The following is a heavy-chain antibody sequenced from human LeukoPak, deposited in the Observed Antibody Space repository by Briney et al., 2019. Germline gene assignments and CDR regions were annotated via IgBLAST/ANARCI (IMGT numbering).Heavy chain of an antibody. Sequence: GGSLRLSCAASGFTFSSYAMSWVRQAPGKGLEWVSAISGSGGSTYYADSVKGRFTISRDNSKNTLYMQMNSLRAEDTAVYYCAKFGYYDSSGYYPDYWGQGTLVTVSS. CDR2: ISGSGGST. CDR1: GFTFSSYA. D-gene: IGHD3-22*01. V-gene: IGHV3-23*01. CDR3: AKFGYYDSSGYYPDY. J-gene: IGHJ4*02.